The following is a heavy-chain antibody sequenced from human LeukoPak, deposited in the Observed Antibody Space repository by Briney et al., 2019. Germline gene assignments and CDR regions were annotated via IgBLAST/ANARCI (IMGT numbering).Heavy chain of an antibody. V-gene: IGHV4-39*07. Sequence: RASETLSLTCTVSGGSISSSSYYWGWIRQPPGKGLEWIGSIYYSGSTYYNPSLKSRVTISVDTSKNQFSLKLSSVTAADTAVYYCARARDGYNRNYMDVWGKGTTVTVSS. CDR1: GGSISSSSYY. CDR3: ARARDGYNRNYMDV. J-gene: IGHJ6*03. CDR2: IYYSGST. D-gene: IGHD5-24*01.